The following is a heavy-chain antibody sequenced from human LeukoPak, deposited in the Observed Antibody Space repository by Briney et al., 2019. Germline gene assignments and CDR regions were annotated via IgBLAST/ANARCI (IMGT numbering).Heavy chain of an antibody. D-gene: IGHD5-12*01. V-gene: IGHV3-11*01. CDR3: ASVRVATIIDY. J-gene: IGHJ4*02. CDR2: ISSSGSTI. Sequence: PGGSLRLSCAASGFTFSDYYMSWIRQAPGKGPEWVSYISSSGSTIYYADSVKGRFTISRDNAKNSLYLQMNSLRAEDTAVYYCASVRVATIIDYWGQGTLVTVSS. CDR1: GFTFSDYY.